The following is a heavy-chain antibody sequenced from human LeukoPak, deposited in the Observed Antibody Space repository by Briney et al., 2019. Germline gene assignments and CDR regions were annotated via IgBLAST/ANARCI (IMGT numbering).Heavy chain of an antibody. Sequence: PGGSLRLSCAGTGMSFSDFRDAWMSWVRQAPGKGLEWVGRIKAKSEGGTTDYAAPVKGRFAISRDDSSNTLYLEMNSLRMDDTALYYCITEGPTYGFHSFDTWGQGTTVTISS. CDR2: IKAKSEGGTT. CDR3: ITEGPTYGFHSFDT. V-gene: IGHV3-15*01. D-gene: IGHD3-10*01. J-gene: IGHJ3*02. CDR1: GMSFSDFRDAW.